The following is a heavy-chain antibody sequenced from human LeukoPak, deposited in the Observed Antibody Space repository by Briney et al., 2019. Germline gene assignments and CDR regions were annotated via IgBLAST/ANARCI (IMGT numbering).Heavy chain of an antibody. V-gene: IGHV3-48*03. CDR1: GFTFSSYE. CDR3: ARDPNPGVPDY. CDR2: ISISGSTR. D-gene: IGHD1-14*01. Sequence: PGGSLRLSCGASGFTFSSYEMNWVRQAPGKGLEWVSYISISGSTRYYADSVKGRFTISRDDAKNSMYLQMNSLRAEDTAIYYCARDPNPGVPDYWGQGTLVTVSS. J-gene: IGHJ4*02.